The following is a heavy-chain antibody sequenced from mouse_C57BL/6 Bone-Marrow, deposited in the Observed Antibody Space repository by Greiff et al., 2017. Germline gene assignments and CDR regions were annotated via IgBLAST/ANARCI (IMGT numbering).Heavy chain of an antibody. CDR1: GFNIKDVY. J-gene: IGHJ2*01. CDR2: IDPEYGDT. CDR3: TSLFLTTVIFDY. Sequence: VPLQQSGAELVRPGASVKLSCPASGFNIKDVYMHWVKQRPEQGLEWIGGIDPEYGDTEYASKFQSQATITADQSSNTTYLQLSSLTSEDTAVYYCTSLFLTTVIFDYWGQGTTLTVSS. V-gene: IGHV14-4*01. D-gene: IGHD1-1*01.